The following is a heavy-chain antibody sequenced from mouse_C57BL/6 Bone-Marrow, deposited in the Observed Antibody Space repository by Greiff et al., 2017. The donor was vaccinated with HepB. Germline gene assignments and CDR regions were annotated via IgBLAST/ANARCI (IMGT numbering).Heavy chain of an antibody. CDR1: GYSITSGYD. Sequence: EVMLVESGPGMVKPSQSLSLTCTVTGYSITSGYDWHWIRHFPGNKLEWMGYISYSGSTNYNPSLKSRISITHDTSKNHFFLKLNSVTTEDTATYYCARGWLREDWYFDVWGTVTTVTVSS. V-gene: IGHV3-1*01. CDR2: ISYSGST. CDR3: ARGWLREDWYFDV. D-gene: IGHD2-2*01. J-gene: IGHJ1*03.